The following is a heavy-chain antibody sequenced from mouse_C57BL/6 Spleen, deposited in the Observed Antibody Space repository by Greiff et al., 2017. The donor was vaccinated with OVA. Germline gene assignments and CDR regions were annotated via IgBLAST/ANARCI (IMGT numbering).Heavy chain of an antibody. V-gene: IGHV14-3*01. Sequence: VQLQQSVAELVRPGASVKLSCTASGFNINNTYMHWVKQRPEQGLEWIGRIDPANGNPNYAPKFQGKATITADTSSNTAYLQLRSLTAEDTAIYYCATALGRAFDYWGKGTTLTVSS. CDR1: GFNINNTY. J-gene: IGHJ2*01. D-gene: IGHD4-1*01. CDR3: ATALGRAFDY. CDR2: IDPANGNP.